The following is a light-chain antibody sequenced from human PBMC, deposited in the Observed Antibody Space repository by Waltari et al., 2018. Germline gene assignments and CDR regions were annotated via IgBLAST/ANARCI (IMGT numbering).Light chain of an antibody. CDR2: HVS. V-gene: IGLV2-14*03. J-gene: IGLJ2*01. CDR3: SSYITTNTLEL. Sequence: QSALTQPASASGSPGPSITISCTGPSSYVGCYTYVSWYQQHPGKAPKRMSYHVSYRPSGVSNRFSGSKSGNTASLTISGLQAEDEADYYCSSYITTNTLELFGGGTSLTV. CDR1: SSYVGCYTY.